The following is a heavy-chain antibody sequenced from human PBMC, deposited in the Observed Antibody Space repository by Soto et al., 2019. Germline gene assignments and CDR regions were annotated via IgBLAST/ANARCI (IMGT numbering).Heavy chain of an antibody. V-gene: IGHV3-43D*03. CDR1: GFTFDDYA. J-gene: IGHJ4*02. Sequence: GGSLRLSCAASGFTFDDYAMHWVRQAPGKGLEWVSLISWDGGSTYYADSVKGRFTISRDNSKNSLYLQMNSLRAEDTALYYCAKDFSKSSGWFDYWGQGTLVTVSS. CDR2: ISWDGGST. CDR3: AKDFSKSSGWFDY. D-gene: IGHD6-19*01.